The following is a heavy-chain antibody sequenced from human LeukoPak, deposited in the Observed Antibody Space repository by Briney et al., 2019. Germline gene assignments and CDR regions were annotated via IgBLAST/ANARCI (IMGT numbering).Heavy chain of an antibody. Sequence: PGGSLRLSCAASGFTFSRYGMSWVRQAPGKGLEGVSIISGSGGSTYYADSVKGRFTISRDNSKNTLYLQMNSLRAEDTAVYYCAKVAVVVVVAATTNDYWGQGTLVTVSS. D-gene: IGHD2-15*01. CDR2: ISGSGGST. J-gene: IGHJ4*02. CDR1: GFTFSRYG. V-gene: IGHV3-23*01. CDR3: AKVAVVVVVAATTNDY.